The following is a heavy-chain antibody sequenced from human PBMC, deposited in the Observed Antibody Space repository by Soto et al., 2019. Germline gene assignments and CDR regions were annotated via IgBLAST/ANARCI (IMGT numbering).Heavy chain of an antibody. Sequence: ASVKVSCKASRGTFNTYAINWVRQAPGQGLEWVGGIIPIYGATYFAQNFQGRVTIVADESTSTAYMELSSLRYDDTAVYYCATEAMDSGNLSRGYWGQGTLVTVSS. D-gene: IGHD1-26*01. CDR2: IIPIYGAT. CDR1: RGTFNTYA. J-gene: IGHJ4*02. CDR3: ATEAMDSGNLSRGY. V-gene: IGHV1-69*13.